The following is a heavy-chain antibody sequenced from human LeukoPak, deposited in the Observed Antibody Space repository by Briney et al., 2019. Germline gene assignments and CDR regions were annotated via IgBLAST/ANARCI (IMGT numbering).Heavy chain of an antibody. CDR1: GGSISSSSYY. Sequence: SETLSLTCTVSGGSISSSSYYWGWIRQPPRKGLEWIGSIYYSGSTYYNPSLKSRVTISVDTSKNQFSLKLSSVTDADTAVYYCARRRNVGYFDYWGQGTLVTVSS. CDR3: ARRRNVGYFDY. J-gene: IGHJ4*02. V-gene: IGHV4-39*01. D-gene: IGHD1-26*01. CDR2: IYYSGST.